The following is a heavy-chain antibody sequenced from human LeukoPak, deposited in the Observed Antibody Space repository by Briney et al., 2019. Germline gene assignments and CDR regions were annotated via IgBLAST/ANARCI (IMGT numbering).Heavy chain of an antibody. CDR1: GGSISSYY. CDR2: IYYSGST. J-gene: IGHJ5*02. CDR3: ARPVVTETGWFDP. V-gene: IGHV4-59*08. D-gene: IGHD2-21*02. Sequence: SETLSLTCTVSGGSISSYYWSWIRQPPGKGLEWIGYIYYSGSTNYNPSLKSRVTISVDTSKNQFSLKLSSVTAADTAVYYCARPVVTETGWFDPWGQGTLVTVSS.